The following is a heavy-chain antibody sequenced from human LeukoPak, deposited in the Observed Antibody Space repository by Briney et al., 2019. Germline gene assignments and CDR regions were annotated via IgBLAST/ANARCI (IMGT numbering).Heavy chain of an antibody. V-gene: IGHV3-7*01. J-gene: IGHJ6*03. D-gene: IGHD5-18*01. CDR1: GFTFSSYW. Sequence: GGSLRLSCAASGFTFSSYWMSWVRQAPGKGLEWVANIKEDGSEKYYVDSVKGRFTISRDNAKNLLYLQMNSLRAEDTAVHYCARRGYSYYYLDVWGKGTTVTVSS. CDR3: ARRGYSYYYLDV. CDR2: IKEDGSEK.